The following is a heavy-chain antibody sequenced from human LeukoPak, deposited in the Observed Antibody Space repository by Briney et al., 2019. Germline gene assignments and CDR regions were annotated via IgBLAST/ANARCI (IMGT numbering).Heavy chain of an antibody. J-gene: IGHJ4*02. CDR3: ARDATKLWEPKGTFDY. CDR2: ISYDGSNK. Sequence: PGGSLRLSCAASGFTFSSYAMHWVRQAPGKGLEWVAVISYDGSNKYYADSVKGRFTTSRDNAKNSLYLQMNSLRAEDTAVYYCARDATKLWEPKGTFDYWGQGTLVTVSS. CDR1: GFTFSSYA. D-gene: IGHD1-26*01. V-gene: IGHV3-30*04.